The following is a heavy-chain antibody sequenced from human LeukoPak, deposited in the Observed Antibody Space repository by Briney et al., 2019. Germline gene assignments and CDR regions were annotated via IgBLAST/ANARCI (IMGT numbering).Heavy chain of an antibody. Sequence: EASVKVSCKASGYTFTSYFMHWVRQAPGQGLEWMGIFNPSGGSTNYAQKFQGRVTITADKSTSTAYMELSSLRSEDTAVYYCARDSTTVAPGWFDPWGQGTLVTVSS. J-gene: IGHJ5*02. CDR3: ARDSTTVAPGWFDP. V-gene: IGHV1-46*01. CDR2: FNPSGGST. D-gene: IGHD4-23*01. CDR1: GYTFTSYF.